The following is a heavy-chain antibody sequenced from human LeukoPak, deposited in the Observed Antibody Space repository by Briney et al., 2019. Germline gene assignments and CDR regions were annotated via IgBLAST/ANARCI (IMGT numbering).Heavy chain of an antibody. CDR1: GFTFSSYW. Sequence: PGGSLRLSCAASGFTFSSYWMSWVRQAPGKGLEWVANIKQDGSEKYYVDSVKGRFTISRDNAKNSLYLQMNSLRAEDTAVYYCARDGVWWFGELLRNYYGMDVWGQGTTVTVSS. J-gene: IGHJ6*02. CDR3: ARDGVWWFGELLRNYYGMDV. D-gene: IGHD3-10*01. V-gene: IGHV3-7*01. CDR2: IKQDGSEK.